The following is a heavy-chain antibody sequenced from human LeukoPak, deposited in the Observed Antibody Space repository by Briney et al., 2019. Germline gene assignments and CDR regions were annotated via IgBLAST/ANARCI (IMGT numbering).Heavy chain of an antibody. D-gene: IGHD3-3*01. CDR3: AIHIPIFGVVIKGGSYYFDY. V-gene: IGHV4-39*01. CDR1: GGSISSSSYY. CDR2: IYYSGST. Sequence: SETLSLTCTVSGGSISSSSYYWGWIRQPPGKGLEGIGSIYYSGSTYYNPSLTSRVTISVDTSKNQFSLKRSSVTAADTAVYYCAIHIPIFGVVIKGGSYYFDYWGQGTLVTVSS. J-gene: IGHJ4*02.